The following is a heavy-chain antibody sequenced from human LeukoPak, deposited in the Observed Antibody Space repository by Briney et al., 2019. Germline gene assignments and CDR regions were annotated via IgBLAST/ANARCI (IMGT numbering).Heavy chain of an antibody. J-gene: IGHJ4*02. CDR2: IIPIFGTA. D-gene: IGHD2-21*02. Sequence: SVKVSCKASGGTFSSYAISWVRQAPGQGLEWMGGIIPIFGTANYAQKFQGRVTITADESTSTAYMELSSLRSEDTAVYYCARRSPDCGGDCFDDYWGQGTLVTVSS. CDR3: ARRSPDCGGDCFDDY. CDR1: GGTFSSYA. V-gene: IGHV1-69*13.